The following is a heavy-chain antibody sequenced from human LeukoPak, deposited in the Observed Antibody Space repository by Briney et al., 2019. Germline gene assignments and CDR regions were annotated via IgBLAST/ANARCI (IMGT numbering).Heavy chain of an antibody. CDR1: GYTFTIYD. V-gene: IGHV1-8*01. D-gene: IGHD1-26*01. CDR3: ARGLGSPVGQ. CDR2: MNPKTGNT. J-gene: IGHJ4*02. Sequence: ASVKVSCKASGYTFTIYDINWVRQAPGQGLEWMGWMNPKTGNTGYAQNFPGRVSMTSNTSITTAYMELSSLRSEDTAVYYCARGLGSPVGQWGQGTPVTVSS.